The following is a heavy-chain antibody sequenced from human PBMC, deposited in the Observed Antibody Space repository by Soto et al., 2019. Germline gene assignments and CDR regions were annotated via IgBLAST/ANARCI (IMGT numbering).Heavy chain of an antibody. D-gene: IGHD4-17*01. J-gene: IGHJ4*02. Sequence: ASVKVSCKASGYTFTSYAMHWVRQAPGQRLEWMGWINAGNGNTKYSQKFQGRVTITRDTSASTAYMELSSLRSEDTAVYYCARDLRPSTSYGDFGACDYWCQGTLVTVSS. CDR1: GYTFTSYA. V-gene: IGHV1-3*01. CDR2: INAGNGNT. CDR3: ARDLRPSTSYGDFGACDY.